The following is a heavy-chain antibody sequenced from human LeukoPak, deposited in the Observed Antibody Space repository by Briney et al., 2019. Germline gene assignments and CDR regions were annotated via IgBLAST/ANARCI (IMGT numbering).Heavy chain of an antibody. CDR1: GGTFSSYA. V-gene: IGHV1-69*13. Sequence: SVKVSCKASGGTFSSYAISWVRQAPGQGLEWMGGIIPIFGTANYAQKFQGRVTITADESTSTAHMELSSLRSEDTAVYYCARVATGYGYIDYWGQGTLVTVSS. CDR2: IIPIFGTA. J-gene: IGHJ4*02. CDR3: ARVATGYGYIDY. D-gene: IGHD5-18*01.